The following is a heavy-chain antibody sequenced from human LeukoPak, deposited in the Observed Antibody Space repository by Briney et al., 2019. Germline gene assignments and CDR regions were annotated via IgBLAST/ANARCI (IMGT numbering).Heavy chain of an antibody. V-gene: IGHV3-30*02. CDR3: ARSLAPYYYDSSGYYYGY. J-gene: IGHJ4*02. Sequence: GGSLRLSCAASGFTFSSYGMHWVRQAPGKGLEWVAFIRYDGSNKYYADSVKGRFTISRDNSKNTLYLQMNSLRAEDTAVYYCARSLAPYYYDSSGYYYGYWGQGTLVTVSS. CDR2: IRYDGSNK. D-gene: IGHD3-22*01. CDR1: GFTFSSYG.